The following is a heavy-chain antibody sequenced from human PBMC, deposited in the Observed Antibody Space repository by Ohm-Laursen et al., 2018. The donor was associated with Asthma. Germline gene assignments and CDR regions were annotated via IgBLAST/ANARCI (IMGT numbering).Heavy chain of an antibody. J-gene: IGHJ6*02. V-gene: IGHV3-7*05. Sequence: GSLRLSCAASGFTFSSFAMSWVRQAPGKGLEWVANIKQDGSEKYYVDSVKGRFTISRDNAKNSLYLQMNSLRAEDTAVYYCARFGRDYRSHGMDVWGQGTTVTVSS. D-gene: IGHD4-11*01. CDR2: IKQDGSEK. CDR3: ARFGRDYRSHGMDV. CDR1: GFTFSSFA.